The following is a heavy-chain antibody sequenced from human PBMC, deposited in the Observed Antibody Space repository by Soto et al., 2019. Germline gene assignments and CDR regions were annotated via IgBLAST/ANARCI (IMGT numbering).Heavy chain of an antibody. CDR2: VKQEGSEK. J-gene: IGHJ4*02. CDR3: ARGGRGVYFDY. CDR1: GFAFSGYW. Sequence: GGSLRLSCAASGFAFSGYWLSWVRQAPGKGLEWVANVKQEGSEKYYVDSVKGRFTISRDNAKNSLYLQMNSLRVEDTAVYYCARGGRGVYFDYWGQGALVTVSS. V-gene: IGHV3-7*01.